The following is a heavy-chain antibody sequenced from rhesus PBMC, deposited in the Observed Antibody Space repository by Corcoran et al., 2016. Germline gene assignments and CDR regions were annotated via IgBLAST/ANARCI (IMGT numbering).Heavy chain of an antibody. CDR1: GYSVTSNS. D-gene: IGHD4-29*01. CDR2: ISATTRST. CDR3: ATSTVAATAY. Sequence: QVQLQESGPGLVKPAETLSLTFAVSGYSVTSNSWSWIRPPPGKGLEWIGDISATTRSTYYNPSLKSRVTISTDTSKNQFSLKVNSVTTADTAVYYCATSTVAATAYWGQGVLVTVSS. J-gene: IGHJ4*01. V-gene: IGHV4-160*01.